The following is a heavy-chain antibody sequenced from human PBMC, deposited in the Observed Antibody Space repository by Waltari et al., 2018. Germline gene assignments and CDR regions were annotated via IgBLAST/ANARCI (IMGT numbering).Heavy chain of an antibody. CDR1: GFTFSSYW. V-gene: IGHV3-7*01. CDR3: ARVMAYSSGFDY. D-gene: IGHD6-19*01. Sequence: EVQLVESGGGLVQPGGSLRLSCAGSGFTFSSYWMSWVRQAPGKGLEWVANIKQDGSEKYYVDSVKGRFTISRDNAKNSLYLQMNSLRAEDTAVYYCARVMAYSSGFDYWGQGTLVTVSS. CDR2: IKQDGSEK. J-gene: IGHJ4*02.